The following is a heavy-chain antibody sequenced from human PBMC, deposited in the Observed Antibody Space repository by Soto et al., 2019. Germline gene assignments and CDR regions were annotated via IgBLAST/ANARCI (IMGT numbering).Heavy chain of an antibody. CDR1: GFTFSTYA. J-gene: IGHJ6*02. V-gene: IGHV3-23*01. D-gene: IGHD3-9*01. CDR3: AKDRVFDILTASYNDYYCYGLDV. CDR2: VSGSGDYT. Sequence: EVQSLESGGGLVQPGGSLRLSCAASGFTFSTYAMTWVRQAPGKGLEWVSTVSGSGDYTYYADSVEGRFTVSRDNSKFTVFLQMNSLRAEDTALYYCAKDRVFDILTASYNDYYCYGLDVWGQGTTVTVSS.